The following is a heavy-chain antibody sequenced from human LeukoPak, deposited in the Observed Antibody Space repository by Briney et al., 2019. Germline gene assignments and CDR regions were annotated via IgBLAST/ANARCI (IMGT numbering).Heavy chain of an antibody. V-gene: IGHV1-8*01. J-gene: IGHJ6*02. CDR3: ARSHYYYGMDV. CDR1: GYTFTSYD. CDR2: MNPNSGNT. Sequence: ASVKVSCTASGYTFTSYDINWVRQATGQGLEWMGWMNPNSGNTGYARKFQGRVTMTRNTSISTAYMELSSLRSEDTAVYYCARSHYYYGMDVWGQGTTVTVSS.